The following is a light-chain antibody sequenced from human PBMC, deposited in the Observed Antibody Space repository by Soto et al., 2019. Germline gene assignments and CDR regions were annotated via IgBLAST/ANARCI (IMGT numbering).Light chain of an antibody. CDR3: QQYNNWWT. V-gene: IGKV3-15*01. CDR1: QSVSTS. J-gene: IGKJ1*01. Sequence: EXVMTQSPATLSVSPGERATLSCRASQSVSTSLAWYQQKPGQAPRLLISGASTRATGVPARFSGSGSETEFTLTISSLQSEDFAVYYCQQYNNWWTFGQGTKVEIK. CDR2: GAS.